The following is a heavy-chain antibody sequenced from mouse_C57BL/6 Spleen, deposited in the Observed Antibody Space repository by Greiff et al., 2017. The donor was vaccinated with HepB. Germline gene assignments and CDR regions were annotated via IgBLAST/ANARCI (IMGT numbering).Heavy chain of an antibody. Sequence: QVQLKQPGAELVKPGASVKLSCKASGYTFTSYWMHWVKQRPGQGLEWIGMIHPNSGSTNYNEKFKSKATLTVDKSSSTAYMQLSSLTSEDSAVYYCARGIYYGNEDAMDYWGQGTSVTVSS. J-gene: IGHJ4*01. D-gene: IGHD2-1*01. CDR1: GYTFTSYW. CDR3: ARGIYYGNEDAMDY. CDR2: IHPNSGST. V-gene: IGHV1-64*01.